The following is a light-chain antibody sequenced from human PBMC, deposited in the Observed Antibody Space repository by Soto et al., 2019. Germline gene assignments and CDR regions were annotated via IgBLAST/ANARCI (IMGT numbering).Light chain of an antibody. CDR1: QSVLYSSNNKNY. Sequence: DIVMTQSPDSLAVSLGERATINCKSSQSVLYSSNNKNYLAWYQQKPGQPPKLLIYWASTRESGVPDRFSGSGSGTDFTLTISSLQAEDVAVYYCQKYFRHWTFGQGTKVEIK. V-gene: IGKV4-1*01. J-gene: IGKJ1*01. CDR3: QKYFRHWT. CDR2: WAS.